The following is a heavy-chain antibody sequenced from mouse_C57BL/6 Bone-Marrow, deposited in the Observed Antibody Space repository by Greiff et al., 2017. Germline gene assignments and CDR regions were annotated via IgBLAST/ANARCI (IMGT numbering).Heavy chain of an antibody. D-gene: IGHD1-1*01. V-gene: IGHV1-63*01. J-gene: IGHJ2*01. Sequence: QVQLKESGAELVRPGTSVKMSCKASGYTFTNYWIGWAKQRPGHGLEWIGDIYPGGGYTNYNEKFKGKATLTADKSSSTAYMQFSSLTSEDSAIYYCASSSSGRSFDYWGQGTTLTVSS. CDR2: IYPGGGYT. CDR1: GYTFTNYW. CDR3: ASSSSGRSFDY.